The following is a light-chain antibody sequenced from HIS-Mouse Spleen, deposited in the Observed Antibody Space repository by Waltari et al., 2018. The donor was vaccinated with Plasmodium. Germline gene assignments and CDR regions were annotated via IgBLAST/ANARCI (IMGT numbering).Light chain of an antibody. CDR3: QQYYSYPCT. CDR2: AAS. J-gene: IGKJ3*01. V-gene: IGKV1-8*01. Sequence: IRMTQSPSSLSASTGDRVTITCRASQGISYYLAWYQQRPGKAPKLLIYAASTLQSGVPSRFSGSGSGTDFTLTISCLQSEDFATDYCQQYYSYPCTFGPGTKVDIK. CDR1: QGISYY.